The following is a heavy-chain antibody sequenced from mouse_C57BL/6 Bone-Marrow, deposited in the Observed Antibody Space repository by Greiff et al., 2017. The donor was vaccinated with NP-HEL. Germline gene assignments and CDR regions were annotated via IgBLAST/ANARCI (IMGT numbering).Heavy chain of an antibody. V-gene: IGHV5-4*01. CDR2: ISDGGSYT. CDR1: GFTFSSYA. Sequence: EVMLVESGGGLVKPGGSLKLSCAASGFTFSSYAMSWVRQTPEKRLEWVATISDGGSYTYYPDNVKGRFTISRDNAKNNLYLQMSHLKSEDTAVYYCARDFFITEADFDVWGTGTTVTVSS. J-gene: IGHJ1*03. D-gene: IGHD1-1*01. CDR3: ARDFFITEADFDV.